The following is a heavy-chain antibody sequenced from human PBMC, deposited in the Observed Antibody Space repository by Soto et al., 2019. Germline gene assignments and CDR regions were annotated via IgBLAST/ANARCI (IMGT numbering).Heavy chain of an antibody. D-gene: IGHD2-15*01. V-gene: IGHV1-18*01. CDR2: ISTYDGDT. J-gene: IGHJ4*02. CDR1: GYTFTTYG. Sequence: QVQLVQSGAEVKKPGASGRVSCKASGYTFTTYGITWVRQAPGQGLEWMGWISTYDGDTNYAQKVQGRVTMTKETSTSTAYMELRSLRSDDTAVYYCARDRGRSCIGGSCPSDYWGQGTLVTGSS. CDR3: ARDRGRSCIGGSCPSDY.